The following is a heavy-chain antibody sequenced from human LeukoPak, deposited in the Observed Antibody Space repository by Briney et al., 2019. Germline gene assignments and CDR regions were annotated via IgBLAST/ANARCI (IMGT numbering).Heavy chain of an antibody. CDR3: ARGGAARPDY. CDR2: ISSSSNI. D-gene: IGHD6-6*01. J-gene: IGHJ4*02. Sequence: PGGSLRLSCAASGFTFSNYGMNWVRQAPGKGREWVSYISSSSNIDYADSVKGRFTISRDNVKSLLYLQINNLRVEDTSVYYCARGGAARPDYWGQGTLVTVSS. CDR1: GFTFSNYG. V-gene: IGHV3-48*04.